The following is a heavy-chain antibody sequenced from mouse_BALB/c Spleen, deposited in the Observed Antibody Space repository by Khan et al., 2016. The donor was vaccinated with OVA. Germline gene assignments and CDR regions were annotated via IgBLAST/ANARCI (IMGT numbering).Heavy chain of an antibody. CDR3: ARGGYGSPFAY. J-gene: IGHJ3*01. CDR1: GYTFTSFW. V-gene: IGHV1S127*01. Sequence: VQLQESGPELVRPGASVKMSCKASGYTFTSFWIHWVKQRPGQGLEWIGMIDPSKSETRLNQKFKDMATLNVDKSSNTAYMQLSRLTSEGSAVYYCARGGYGSPFAYWGQGTLVTVSA. D-gene: IGHD1-1*01. CDR2: IDPSKSET.